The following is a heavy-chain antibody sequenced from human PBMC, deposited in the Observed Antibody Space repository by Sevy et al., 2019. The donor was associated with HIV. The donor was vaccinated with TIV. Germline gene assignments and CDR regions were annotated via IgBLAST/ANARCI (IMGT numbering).Heavy chain of an antibody. CDR2: MNPNSGNT. Sequence: ASVKVSCKASGYTFTSYDIHWVRQATGQGLEWMGWMNPNSGNTGYPQKFQGRVTMTRDTSISTAYMELSSLRSEDTAVYYCVRWWGVSYYYYYGMDVWGQGTTVTVSS. V-gene: IGHV1-8*01. CDR1: GYTFTSYD. CDR3: VRWWGVSYYYYYGMDV. J-gene: IGHJ6*02. D-gene: IGHD1-26*01.